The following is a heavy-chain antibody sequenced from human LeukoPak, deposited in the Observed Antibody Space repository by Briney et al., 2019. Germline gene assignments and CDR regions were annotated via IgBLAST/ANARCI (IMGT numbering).Heavy chain of an antibody. D-gene: IGHD6-13*01. CDR3: ARDRGRQQLEYYYYYGMDV. CDR1: GDSVSSNSAA. V-gene: IGHV6-1*01. CDR2: TYYRSKWYN. Sequence: SQTLSLTCAISGDSVSSNSAAWNWIRQSPSRGLEWLGRTYYRSKWYNDYAVSVKSRITINPDTSKNQFSLQLNSVTPEDTAVYYCARDRGRQQLEYYYYYGMDVWGQETTVTVSS. J-gene: IGHJ6*02.